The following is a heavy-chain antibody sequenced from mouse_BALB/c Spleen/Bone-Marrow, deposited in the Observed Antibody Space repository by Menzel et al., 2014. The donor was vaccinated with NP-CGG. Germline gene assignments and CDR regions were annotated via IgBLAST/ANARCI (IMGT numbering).Heavy chain of an antibody. V-gene: IGHV1-82*01. J-gene: IGHJ4*01. CDR3: ARSDGNRALDY. CDR2: IYPGDGDT. CDR1: GYAFSNSW. D-gene: IGHD2-1*01. Sequence: VKLQESGPELVKPGASVRISCKASGYAFSNSWMNWVKQRPGQGLVWIGRIYPGDGDTYYNGKFKGKATLTADKSSSTAYMQLSSLTSVDSAVYFCARSDGNRALDYWGQGTSVTVSS.